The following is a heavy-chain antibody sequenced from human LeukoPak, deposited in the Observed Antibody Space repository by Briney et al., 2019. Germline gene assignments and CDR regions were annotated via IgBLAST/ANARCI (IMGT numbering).Heavy chain of an antibody. J-gene: IGHJ5*02. D-gene: IGHD6-13*01. CDR3: ARGLTPIAAAANWFDP. CDR2: INHSGST. V-gene: IGHV4-34*01. CDR1: GGSFSGYY. Sequence: SETLSLTCAVYGGSFSGYYWSWIRQPPGKGLEWIGEINHSGSTNYNPSLKSRVTISVDTSKNQFSLKPSSVTAADTAVYYCARGLTPIAAAANWFDPWGQGTLVTVSS.